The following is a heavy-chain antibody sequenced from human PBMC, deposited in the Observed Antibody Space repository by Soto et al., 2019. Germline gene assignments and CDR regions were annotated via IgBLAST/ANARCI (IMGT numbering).Heavy chain of an antibody. CDR2: ISTYDGNT. CDR3: ARDRGRSCIGGTCPFDY. J-gene: IGHJ4*02. D-gene: IGHD2-15*01. Sequence: QVQLVQSAAEVRKPGASVKVSCKASGYTFPTYGITWVRQAPGQGLEWMGWISTYDGNTNYAQKLQGSVTMTKDTSTSTAYMELRSLRSDDTAVYYCARDRGRSCIGGTCPFDYWGQGTLVTVSS. V-gene: IGHV1-18*01. CDR1: GYTFPTYG.